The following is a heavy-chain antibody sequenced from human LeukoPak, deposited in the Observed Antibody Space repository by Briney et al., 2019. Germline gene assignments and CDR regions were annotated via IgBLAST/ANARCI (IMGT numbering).Heavy chain of an antibody. CDR3: ARDLYSGTTSPPRLFDY. Sequence: GALRLSCAVSGFIFSSYGMHWVRQAPGKGLEWVAVIWYDGSNKYYADSVKGRFTISRDNSKNTLYLQMNSLRAEDTAVYYCARDLYSGTTSPPRLFDYWGQGTLVTVSS. V-gene: IGHV3-33*01. CDR1: GFIFSSYG. D-gene: IGHD1-1*01. J-gene: IGHJ4*02. CDR2: IWYDGSNK.